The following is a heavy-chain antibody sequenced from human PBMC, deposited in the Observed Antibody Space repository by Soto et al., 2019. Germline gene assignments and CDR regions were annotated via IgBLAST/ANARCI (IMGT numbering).Heavy chain of an antibody. D-gene: IGHD3-3*01. CDR3: ARVLPLYDFWSGYPREYYYYMDV. CDR1: GGSISSYY. J-gene: IGHJ6*03. CDR2: IYYSGST. V-gene: IGHV4-59*01. Sequence: ETLSLTCTVSGGSISSYYWSWIRQPPGKGLEWNGNIYYSGSTNYNPSLKNRVTISVDTSKNQFSLKLSSVTAADTAVYYCARVLPLYDFWSGYPREYYYYMDVWGKGTTVTVSS.